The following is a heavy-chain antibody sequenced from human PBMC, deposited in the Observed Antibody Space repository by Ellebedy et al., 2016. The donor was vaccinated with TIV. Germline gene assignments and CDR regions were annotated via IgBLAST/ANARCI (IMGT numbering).Heavy chain of an antibody. V-gene: IGHV3-30-3*01. D-gene: IGHD2-2*01. CDR3: ARDLSVVVPAAGGGMDV. CDR1: GFTFSSYA. CDR2: ISYDGSNK. J-gene: IGHJ6*02. Sequence: GESLKISXAASGFTFSSYAMHWVRQAPGKGLEWVAVISYDGSNKYYADSVKGRFTISRDNSKNTLYLQMNSLRAEDTAVYYCARDLSVVVPAAGGGMDVWGQGTTVTVSS.